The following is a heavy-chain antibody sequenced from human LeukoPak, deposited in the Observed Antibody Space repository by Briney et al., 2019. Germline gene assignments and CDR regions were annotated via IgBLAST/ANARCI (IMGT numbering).Heavy chain of an antibody. CDR1: GGSISSGDYY. CDR3: ARKYCSSTSCYPDF. CDR2: IYYSGST. V-gene: IGHV4-30-4*08. J-gene: IGHJ4*02. D-gene: IGHD2-2*01. Sequence: SQTLSLTCTVSGGSISSGDYYWSWIRQPPGKGLEWTGYIYYSGSTYYNPSLKSRVTISVDTSKNQFSLKLSSVTAADTAVYYCARKYCSSTSCYPDFWGQGTLVTVSS.